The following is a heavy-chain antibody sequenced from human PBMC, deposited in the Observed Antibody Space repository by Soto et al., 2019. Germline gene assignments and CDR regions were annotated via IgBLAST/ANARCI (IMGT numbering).Heavy chain of an antibody. V-gene: IGHV1-46*01. D-gene: IGHD6-6*01. CDR2: INPSGGST. Sequence: ASVKVSCKASGYTFTSYYMHWVRQAPGQGLEWMGIINPSGGSTSYAQKFQVRVTMTRDTSKNQFSLKLSSVTAADTAVYYCARVVGPNAFDIWGQGTMVTVSS. CDR3: ARVVGPNAFDI. CDR1: GYTFTSYY. J-gene: IGHJ3*02.